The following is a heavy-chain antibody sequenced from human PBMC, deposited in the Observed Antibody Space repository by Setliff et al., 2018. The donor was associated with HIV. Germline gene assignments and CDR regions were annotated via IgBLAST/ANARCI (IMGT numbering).Heavy chain of an antibody. CDR1: EDTFNSYT. CDR3: ATSFGSGVAPFDN. J-gene: IGHJ4*02. CDR2: TIPVLSMS. Sequence: SVKVSCKASEDTFNSYTIHWVRQTPGQGLEWMGRTIPVLSMSNFALKFQGRGSIFADKSTSTAYLGLNGLTSEDTAISYCATSFGSGVAPFDNWGQGPLVTVSS. V-gene: IGHV1-69*02. D-gene: IGHD3-10*01.